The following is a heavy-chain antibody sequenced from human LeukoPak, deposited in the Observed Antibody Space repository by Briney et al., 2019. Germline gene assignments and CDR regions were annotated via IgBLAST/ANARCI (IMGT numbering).Heavy chain of an antibody. CDR2: IYYSGST. J-gene: IGHJ4*02. V-gene: IGHV4-59*08. Sequence: SETLSLTCPVSADSISSYYCRWIRQPPGKGLEWIGYIYYSGSTNYNPSLKSRVTISVDMSNTQFSLKLSSVTAADTAVYYCARHIGARIEVCGTLCFDHWGQGTLVTVSS. CDR3: ARHIGARIEVCGTLCFDH. CDR1: ADSISSYY. D-gene: IGHD6-19*01.